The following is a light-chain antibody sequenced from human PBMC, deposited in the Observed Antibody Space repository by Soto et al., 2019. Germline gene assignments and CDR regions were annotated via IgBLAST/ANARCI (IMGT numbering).Light chain of an antibody. CDR3: SSYAGSYNV. J-gene: IGLJ1*01. Sequence: QCVLTQPLSVSGSSGESVTISCSGTSSDVGGYIYVSWYQQHPDKAPKLMIHEVIKRPSGVPVRFSGSKSGNTASLTVSGLQAEDEADYYCSSYAGSYNVFGNGTKVTVL. CDR2: EVI. V-gene: IGLV2-8*01. CDR1: SSDVGGYIY.